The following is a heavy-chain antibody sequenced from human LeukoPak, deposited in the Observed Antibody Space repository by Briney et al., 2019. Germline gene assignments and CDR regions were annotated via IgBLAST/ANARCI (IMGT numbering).Heavy chain of an antibody. D-gene: IGHD6-13*01. CDR1: GFTFSISA. CDR3: AKSGTRSSWSPRVKTYLDY. CDR2: ISSSGDIT. J-gene: IGHJ4*02. V-gene: IGHV3-23*01. Sequence: GGSLRLSCAASGFTFSISAMNWVRQAPGKGLEWVSSISSSGDITYYADSVKGRFTVSRDNSKNTLYLQMNSLRAEDTAVYYCAKSGTRSSWSPRVKTYLDYWGQGTLVTVSS.